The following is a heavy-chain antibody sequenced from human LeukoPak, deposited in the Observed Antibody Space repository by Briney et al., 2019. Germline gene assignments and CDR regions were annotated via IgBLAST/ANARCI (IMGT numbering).Heavy chain of an antibody. CDR1: GGSISSGGYY. CDR3: ASEVWLLRDDAFDI. J-gene: IGHJ3*02. Sequence: PSQTLSLTCTVSGGSISSGGYYWSWIRRHPGKGLEWIGYIYYSGSTYYNPSLKSRVTISVDTSKNQFSLKPSSVTAADTAVYYCASEVWLLRDDAFDIWGQGTMVTVSS. V-gene: IGHV4-31*03. D-gene: IGHD2-21*02. CDR2: IYYSGST.